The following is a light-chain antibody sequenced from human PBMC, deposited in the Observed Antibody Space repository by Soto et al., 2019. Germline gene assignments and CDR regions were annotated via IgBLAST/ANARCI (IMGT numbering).Light chain of an antibody. CDR2: GAS. J-gene: IGKJ1*01. V-gene: IGKV3-20*01. CDR1: LTVSDNY. Sequence: IGMTQSPATLSVSPWERATLSCRASLTVSDNYLAWYQQKAGQAPRLVIYGASSRATGIPDRFSASGSGTDFTLTISRLEPEDFAVYYCQQYSSAPLTFGQGTKVDIK. CDR3: QQYSSAPLT.